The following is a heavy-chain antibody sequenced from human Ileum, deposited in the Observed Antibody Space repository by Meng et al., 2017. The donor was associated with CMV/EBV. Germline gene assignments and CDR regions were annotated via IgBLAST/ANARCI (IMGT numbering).Heavy chain of an antibody. CDR3: VRSSGWALFDY. CDR1: GCTFSDYY. D-gene: IGHD6-19*01. Sequence: RLGQAWTEMQQAGTLVKVSCMTSGCTFSDYYIHWVTQAPGQGLEWMGWVNSKNTATNYARKFQGRVSMTRDTSISTAHMELSRLMSDDTAVYYCVRSSGWALFDYWGQGTLVTVSS. V-gene: IGHV1-2*02. CDR2: VNSKNTAT. J-gene: IGHJ4*02.